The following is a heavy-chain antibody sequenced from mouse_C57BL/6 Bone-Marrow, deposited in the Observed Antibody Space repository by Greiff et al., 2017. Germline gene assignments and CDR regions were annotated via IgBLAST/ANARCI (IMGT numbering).Heavy chain of an antibody. CDR2: INYDGSST. J-gene: IGHJ3*01. CDR3: ARETFDGGFAY. V-gene: IGHV5-16*01. CDR1: GFTFSDYY. Sequence: EVKLVESEGGLVQPGSSMKLSCTASGFTFSDYYMAWVRQVQEKGLEWVANINYDGSSTYYLDSLKSRFIISRDNAKNILYLQMSSLKSEDTATYYCARETFDGGFAYWGQGTLVTVSA.